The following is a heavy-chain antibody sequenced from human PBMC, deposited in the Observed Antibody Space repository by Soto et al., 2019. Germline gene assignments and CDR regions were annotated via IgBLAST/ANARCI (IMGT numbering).Heavy chain of an antibody. J-gene: IGHJ6*02. CDR1: GFTFSSYG. CDR2: ISYDGNYK. D-gene: IGHD3-16*01. V-gene: IGHV3-30*18. CDR3: AKARDYEVGEEIRQYFGMDV. Sequence: PGGSLRLSCAASGFTFSSYGMHWVRQAPGKGLEWVAVISYDGNYKYYADSVKGRFTLSRDNSKRTVYLQMNSLRAEDTAVYYCAKARDYEVGEEIRQYFGMDVCGQGTSVTVSS.